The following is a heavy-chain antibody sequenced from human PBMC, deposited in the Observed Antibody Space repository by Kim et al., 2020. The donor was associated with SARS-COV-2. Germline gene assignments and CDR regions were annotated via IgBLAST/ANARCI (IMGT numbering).Heavy chain of an antibody. D-gene: IGHD3-16*01. Sequence: GGSLRLSCAASGFTFSSYAMHWVRQAPGKGLEWVAVISYDGSNKYYADSVKGRFTISRDNSKNTLYLQMNSLRAEDTAVYYCASELLPHGGDHWGQGTLVTVSS. J-gene: IGHJ4*02. V-gene: IGHV3-30-3*01. CDR2: ISYDGSNK. CDR3: ASELLPHGGDH. CDR1: GFTFSSYA.